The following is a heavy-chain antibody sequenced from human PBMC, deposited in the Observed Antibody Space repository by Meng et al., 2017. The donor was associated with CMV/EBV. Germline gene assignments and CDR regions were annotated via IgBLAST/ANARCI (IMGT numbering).Heavy chain of an antibody. D-gene: IGHD3-22*01. CDR3: ASLGAYSSGPFDY. CDR2: IYYSGST. Sequence: RLQLQRSGPGLAKPSAILSLTCTVSGGSISSSIYYWGWLRQPPGKGLEWIGSIYYSGSTYYNPSLKSRVTISVDTSKNQFSLKLSSVTAADTAVYYCASLGAYSSGPFDYWGQGTLVTVSS. J-gene: IGHJ4*02. CDR1: GGSISSSIYY. V-gene: IGHV4-39*06.